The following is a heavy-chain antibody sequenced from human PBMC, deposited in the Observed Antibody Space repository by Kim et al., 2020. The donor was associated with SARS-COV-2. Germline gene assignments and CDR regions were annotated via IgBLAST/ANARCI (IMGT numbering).Heavy chain of an antibody. D-gene: IGHD6-19*01. V-gene: IGHV3-30*18. CDR2: ISYDGKNK. J-gene: IGHJ4*02. CDR3: AKEDAVAVAGGFDC. CDR1: GFTFSSYG. Sequence: GGSLRLSCAVSGFTFSSYGMHWVRQAPGKGLEWVAVISYDGKNKYYGEAVKGRFTISRDNSKNTLDLQIYSLRVEDTAVYYCAKEDAVAVAGGFDCWGQGTLVTVS.